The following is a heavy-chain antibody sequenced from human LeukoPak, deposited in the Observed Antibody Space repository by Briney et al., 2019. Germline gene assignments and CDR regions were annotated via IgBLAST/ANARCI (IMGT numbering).Heavy chain of an antibody. CDR2: IFKRGYS. V-gene: IGHV4-38-2*01. Sequence: SETLSLTCAVSGYSISSGYYWGWIRPPPGKGLQWIGIIFKRGYSYYNPSLKRRVTISVDTSRNQFSLKLSSVTAADTAVYYCAGDKETTGNGRPNWFDPWGQGTLVTVSS. J-gene: IGHJ5*02. D-gene: IGHD1-1*01. CDR1: GYSISSGYY. CDR3: AGDKETTGNGRPNWFDP.